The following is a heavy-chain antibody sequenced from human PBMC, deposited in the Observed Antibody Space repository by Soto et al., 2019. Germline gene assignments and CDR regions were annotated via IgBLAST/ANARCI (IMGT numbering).Heavy chain of an antibody. CDR2: IIPIFGTA. J-gene: IGHJ4*02. CDR3: AGSGSSYYDTSANLRLDY. Sequence: GASVKVSCKASGGTFSSYAISWVRQAPGQGLEWMGGIIPIFGTANYAQKFQGRVTITADESASTAYMELSSLTSEDTAVYYCAGSGSSYYDTSANLRLDYWGQGTLVTVSS. V-gene: IGHV1-69*13. CDR1: GGTFSSYA. D-gene: IGHD3-22*01.